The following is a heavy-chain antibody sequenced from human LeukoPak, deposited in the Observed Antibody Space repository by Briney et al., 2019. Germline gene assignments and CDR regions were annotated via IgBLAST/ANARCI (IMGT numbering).Heavy chain of an antibody. D-gene: IGHD6-19*01. CDR1: GFTFSSYG. CDR3: AKDRDSSGWYGGVFDY. V-gene: IGHV3-30*18. J-gene: IGHJ4*02. Sequence: GGSLRLSCAASGFTFSSYGMHWVRQAPGKGLEWVAVISYDGSNKYYADSVKGRFTISRDNSKNTLYLQMNSLRAEDTAVYYCAKDRDSSGWYGGVFDYWGQGTLVTVSS. CDR2: ISYDGSNK.